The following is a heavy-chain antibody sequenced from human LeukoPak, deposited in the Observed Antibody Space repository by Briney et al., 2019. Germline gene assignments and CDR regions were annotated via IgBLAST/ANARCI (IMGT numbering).Heavy chain of an antibody. Sequence: PGRSLRLSCAASGFILSSYAMHWARQAPGKGLEWVAVISYDGSNKYYADSVKGRFTISRDNSKNTLYLQMNSLRAEDTAVYYCARDRYSGSYFPSGPFDYWGQGTLVTVSS. CDR1: GFILSSYA. D-gene: IGHD1-26*01. V-gene: IGHV3-30*04. J-gene: IGHJ4*02. CDR3: ARDRYSGSYFPSGPFDY. CDR2: ISYDGSNK.